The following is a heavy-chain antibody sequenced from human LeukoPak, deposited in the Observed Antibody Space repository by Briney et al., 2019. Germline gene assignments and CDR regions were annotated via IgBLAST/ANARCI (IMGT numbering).Heavy chain of an antibody. D-gene: IGHD3-10*01. CDR2: ISGSGGST. CDR3: AKDEAAHYYGSGSYER. J-gene: IGHJ4*02. V-gene: IGHV3-23*01. CDR1: GFTFSSYA. Sequence: PGGSLRLSCAASGFTFSSYAMSWVRQAPGKGLEWVSAISGSGGSTYYADSVKGRFTISRDNSKNTPYLQMNSLRAEDTAVYYCAKDEAAHYYGSGSYERWGQGTLVTVSS.